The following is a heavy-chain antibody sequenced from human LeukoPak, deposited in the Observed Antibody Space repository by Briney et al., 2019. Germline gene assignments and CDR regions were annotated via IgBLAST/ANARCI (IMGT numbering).Heavy chain of an antibody. D-gene: IGHD6-13*01. CDR2: ISYDGSNK. CDR1: GFTFSSYA. J-gene: IGHJ4*02. Sequence: GRSLRLSCAASGFTFSSYAMHWVRQAPGKGLEWVAVISYDGSNKYYADSVKGRFTISRDNSKNTLYLQMNSLRAEDTAVYYCARDAGGLAAAGTGFDYWGQGTLVTVSS. V-gene: IGHV3-30-3*01. CDR3: ARDAGGLAAAGTGFDY.